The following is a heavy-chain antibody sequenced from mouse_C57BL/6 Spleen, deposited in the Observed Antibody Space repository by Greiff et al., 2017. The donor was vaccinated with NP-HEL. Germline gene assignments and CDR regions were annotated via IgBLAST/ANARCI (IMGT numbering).Heavy chain of an antibody. V-gene: IGHV1-7*01. Sequence: VQLKESGAELAKPGASVKLSCKASGYTFTSYWMHWVKQRPGQGLEWIGYINPSSGYTKYNQKFKDKATLTADKSSSTAYMQLSSLTYEDSAVYYCANMVTTSYYFDYWGQGTTLTVSS. J-gene: IGHJ2*01. CDR2: INPSSGYT. D-gene: IGHD2-2*01. CDR3: ANMVTTSYYFDY. CDR1: GYTFTSYW.